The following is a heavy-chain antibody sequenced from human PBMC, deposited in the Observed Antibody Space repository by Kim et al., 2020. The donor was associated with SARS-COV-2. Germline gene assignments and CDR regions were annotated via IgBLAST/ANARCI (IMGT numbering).Heavy chain of an antibody. D-gene: IGHD6-13*01. Sequence: DSVRGRFTMSRDNAKNSLFLQMNSLRAEDTAVYYCARPRFSSSWYSPIDYWGQGTLVTVSS. CDR3: ARPRFSSSWYSPIDY. J-gene: IGHJ4*02. V-gene: IGHV3-11*04.